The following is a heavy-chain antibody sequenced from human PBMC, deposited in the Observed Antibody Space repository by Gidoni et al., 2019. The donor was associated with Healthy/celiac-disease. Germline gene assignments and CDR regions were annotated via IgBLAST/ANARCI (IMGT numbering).Heavy chain of an antibody. V-gene: IGHV3-9*01. D-gene: IGHD3-3*01. CDR2: ISWNSGSI. CDR3: AKDIRAPEYYDFWSGYLGGDAFDI. J-gene: IGHJ3*02. CDR1: GFTFAAAD. Sequence: EEKLVESGGGWVQTGRSLRLSCAASGFTFAAADRNGVRQAPGKGLDLVSGISWNSGSIGYADSVKGRFTISRDNAKNSLYLQMNSLRAEDTALYYCAKDIRAPEYYDFWSGYLGGDAFDIWGQGTMVTVSS.